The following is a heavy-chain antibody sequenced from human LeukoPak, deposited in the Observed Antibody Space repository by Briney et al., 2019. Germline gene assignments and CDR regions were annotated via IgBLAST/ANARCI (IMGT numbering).Heavy chain of an antibody. J-gene: IGHJ3*02. CDR1: GGSISSSSYY. D-gene: IGHD3-10*01. CDR3: ARHMRDYYGSGSLVDDAFDI. V-gene: IGHV4-39*01. Sequence: SETLSLTCTVSGGSISSSSYYWGWIRQPPGKGLEWIGNIYYSGSTYYNPSLKSRVTISVDTSKNQFSLKLSSVTAADTAVYYCARHMRDYYGSGSLVDDAFDIWGQGTMVTVSS. CDR2: IYYSGST.